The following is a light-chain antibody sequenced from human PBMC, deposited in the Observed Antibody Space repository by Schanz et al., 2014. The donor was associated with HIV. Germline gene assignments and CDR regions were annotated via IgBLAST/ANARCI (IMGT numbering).Light chain of an antibody. V-gene: IGLV1-44*01. CDR1: RSNIGSNT. CDR2: SND. CDR3: AAWDDSLRGVV. J-gene: IGLJ2*01. Sequence: QSVLTQPPSESGTPGQRVTMSCSGSRSNIGSNTVNWYQQLPGTAPKVLIYSNDQRPSGVPDRISGSKSGTSASLAISGLRSEDEADYYCAAWDDSLRGVVFGGGTKLTVL.